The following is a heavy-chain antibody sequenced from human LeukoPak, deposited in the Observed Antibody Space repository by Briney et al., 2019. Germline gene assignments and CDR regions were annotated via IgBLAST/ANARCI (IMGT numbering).Heavy chain of an antibody. V-gene: IGHV2-5*02. CDR3: AHSRQYSVGLGY. Sequence: SGPTLVNPTQTLTLTCTFSGFSLSTSGVGVGWIRQPPQKALEWLALIYWDDDKRYNPSLKSRLTTTKDTSKNQVVPTMTNMDPVDTATYYCAHSRQYSVGLGYWGQGTLVTVSS. CDR1: GFSLSTSGVG. D-gene: IGHD6-6*01. CDR2: IYWDDDK. J-gene: IGHJ4*02.